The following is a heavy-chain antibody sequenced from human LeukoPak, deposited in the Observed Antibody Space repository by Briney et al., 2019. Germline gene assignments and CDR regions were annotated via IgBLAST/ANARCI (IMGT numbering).Heavy chain of an antibody. CDR1: GYSISSGYY. V-gene: IGHV4-38-2*02. Sequence: LSETLSLTCTVSGYSISSGYYWGRIRQPPGKGLEWIGSIYHSGSTYYNPSLKSRVTISVDTSKNQFSLKLSSVTAADTAVYYCARKRPTIFGVVTWFDPWGQGTLVTVSS. J-gene: IGHJ5*02. D-gene: IGHD3-3*01. CDR2: IYHSGST. CDR3: ARKRPTIFGVVTWFDP.